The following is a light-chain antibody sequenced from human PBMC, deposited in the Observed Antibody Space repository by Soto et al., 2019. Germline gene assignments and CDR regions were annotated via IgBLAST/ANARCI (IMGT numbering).Light chain of an antibody. CDR3: QSYDNSLSAYV. V-gene: IGLV1-40*01. Sequence: QSVLTQPPSLSGAPGQRVTISCTGSSSDIGAGSEVHWYQQLPGTAPKLLIFGSTNRPSGVPDRFSGSKSATSASLAITGLQAEDEADYFCQSYDNSLSAYVFGTVTKLTFL. J-gene: IGLJ1*01. CDR2: GST. CDR1: SSDIGAGSE.